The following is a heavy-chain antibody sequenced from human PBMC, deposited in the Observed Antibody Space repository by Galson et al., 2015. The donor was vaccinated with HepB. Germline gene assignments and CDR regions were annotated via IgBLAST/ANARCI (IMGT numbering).Heavy chain of an antibody. V-gene: IGHV1-2*06. Sequence: SVKVSCKASGYTFTGYYMHWVRQTPGQGLEWMGRINPNSGGTNYAQKFQGGVTMTRDTSISTAYMELSRLRSDDTAVYYCARDLVGATTVYWGQGTLVTVSS. CDR1: GYTFTGYY. D-gene: IGHD1-26*01. CDR2: INPNSGGT. CDR3: ARDLVGATTVY. J-gene: IGHJ4*02.